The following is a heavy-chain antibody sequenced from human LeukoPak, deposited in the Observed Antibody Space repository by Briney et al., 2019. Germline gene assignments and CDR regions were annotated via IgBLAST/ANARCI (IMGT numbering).Heavy chain of an antibody. CDR3: ARDNPYSQTYYYGSGSPDFDY. Sequence: PSETLSLTCTVSGYSISSGYYWGWIRQPPGKGLEWIGSIYHSGSTYYNPSLKSRVTISVDTSKNQFSLKLSSVTAADTAVYYCARDNPYSQTYYYGSGSPDFDYWGQGTLVTVSS. V-gene: IGHV4-38-2*02. CDR1: GYSISSGYY. CDR2: IYHSGST. J-gene: IGHJ4*02. D-gene: IGHD3-10*01.